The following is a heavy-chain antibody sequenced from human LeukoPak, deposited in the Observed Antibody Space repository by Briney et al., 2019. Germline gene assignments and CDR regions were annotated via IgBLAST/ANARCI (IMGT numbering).Heavy chain of an antibody. CDR3: ARVRGFGDDYMDV. CDR1: GFTFSSYS. Sequence: GGSLRLSCAASGFTFSSYSMNWVRQAPGKGLEWVSYISSSSSTIYYADSVKGRFTISRDNAKNSLYLQMNSLRAEDTAVYYCARVRGFGDDYMDVWGKGTTVTVSS. V-gene: IGHV3-48*04. CDR2: ISSSSSTI. J-gene: IGHJ6*03. D-gene: IGHD3-10*01.